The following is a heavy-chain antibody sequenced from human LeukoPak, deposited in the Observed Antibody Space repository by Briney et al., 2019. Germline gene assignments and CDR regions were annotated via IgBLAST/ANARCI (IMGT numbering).Heavy chain of an antibody. D-gene: IGHD5-12*01. Sequence: GGSLRLSCAASGFTVSSNYMSWVRQAPGKGLEWVSAIYSGGGTYYADSVKGRFTISRDNSKNTLYLQMNSLRAEDTAVYYCAKDLMIVATDGSFDYWGQGTLVTVSS. CDR2: IYSGGGT. V-gene: IGHV3-53*01. CDR1: GFTVSSNY. CDR3: AKDLMIVATDGSFDY. J-gene: IGHJ4*02.